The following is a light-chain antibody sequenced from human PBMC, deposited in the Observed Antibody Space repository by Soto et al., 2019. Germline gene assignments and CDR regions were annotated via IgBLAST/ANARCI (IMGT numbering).Light chain of an antibody. V-gene: IGKV3-20*01. CDR1: QSVSNSS. J-gene: IGKJ1*01. CDR2: GAF. CDR3: QQYSASPRT. Sequence: EIVLTQPPGTLSLSPGERATFSCRASQSVSNSSLAWYHQKPGQAPRLLIYGAFNRAGGIPDRFSGSGSGTDFTLTISRLEPEDFAVYYCQQYSASPRTFGQGTKVAIK.